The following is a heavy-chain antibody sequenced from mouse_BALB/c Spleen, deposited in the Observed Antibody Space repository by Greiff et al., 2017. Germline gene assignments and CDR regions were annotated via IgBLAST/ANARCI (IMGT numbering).Heavy chain of an antibody. CDR1: GFNIKDYY. J-gene: IGHJ3*01. CDR3: NGVYYGYWFAY. V-gene: IGHV14-4*02. CDR2: IDPENGDT. D-gene: IGHD2-2*01. Sequence: VQLQQSGAELVRSGASVKLSCTASGFNIKDYYMHWVKQRPEQGLEWIGWIDPENGDTEYAPKFQGKATMTADTSSNTAYLQLSSLTSEDTAVYYCNGVYYGYWFAYWAKGLWSLSLQ.